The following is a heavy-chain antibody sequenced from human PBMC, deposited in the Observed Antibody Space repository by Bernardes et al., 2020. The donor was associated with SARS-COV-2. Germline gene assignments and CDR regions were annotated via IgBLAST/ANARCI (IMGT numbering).Heavy chain of an antibody. CDR1: GWALMGYS. Sequence: SAPLSRTCAVDGWALMGYSWTWIRPPPGKGLEWIGEINRSGNTNYNPSLKSRVTISVDTSKNQFSLRLYSVTGADTAVYYCARGSLQFLFTQRYFFDHWGQGTLVIVSS. V-gene: IGHV4-34*01. J-gene: IGHJ4*02. CDR2: INRSGNT. CDR3: ARGSLQFLFTQRYFFDH. D-gene: IGHD3-3*01.